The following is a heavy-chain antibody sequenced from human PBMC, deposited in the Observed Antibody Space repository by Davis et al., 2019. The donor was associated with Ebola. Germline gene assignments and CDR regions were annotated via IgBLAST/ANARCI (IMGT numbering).Heavy chain of an antibody. Sequence: PGGSLRLSCAASGFTFSSYSMNWVRQAPGKGLEWVSYISSSSSTIYYADSVKGRFTISRDNAKNSLYLQMNSLRDEDTAVYYCARVGLWGITIFGVVIEGDAFDYWGQGTLVTVSS. D-gene: IGHD3-3*01. V-gene: IGHV3-48*02. J-gene: IGHJ4*02. CDR1: GFTFSSYS. CDR3: ARVGLWGITIFGVVIEGDAFDY. CDR2: ISSSSSTI.